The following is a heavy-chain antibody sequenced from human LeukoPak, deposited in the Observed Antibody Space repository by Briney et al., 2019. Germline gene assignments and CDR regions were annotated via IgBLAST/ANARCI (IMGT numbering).Heavy chain of an antibody. V-gene: IGHV4-34*01. D-gene: IGHD1-26*01. CDR1: GGSFSVFY. J-gene: IGHJ4*02. CDR3: ARGPSGTPSV. Sequence: PSETLSLTCAVYGGSFSVFYSSWIRQPPGKGLEWIGEINHSGSTNYNPSLKSRVTISVDTSKNQFSLRLSSVTAADTALYYCARGPSGTPSVWGQGTLVTVSS. CDR2: INHSGST.